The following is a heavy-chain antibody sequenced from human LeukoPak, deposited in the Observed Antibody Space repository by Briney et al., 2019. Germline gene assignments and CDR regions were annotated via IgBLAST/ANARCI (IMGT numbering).Heavy chain of an antibody. CDR3: ARHVVPTVTPGAGIDY. V-gene: IGHV5-51*01. CDR2: IYPGDSDT. J-gene: IGHJ4*02. CDR1: GYSFTSYW. D-gene: IGHD4-17*01. Sequence: GESLKISCKGSGYSFTSYWIGWVRQMPGKGLEWMGIIYPGDSDTRYSPSFQGQVTISADKSISTAYLQWSSLKASDTAMYYCARHVVPTVTPGAGIDYWGQGTLVTVSS.